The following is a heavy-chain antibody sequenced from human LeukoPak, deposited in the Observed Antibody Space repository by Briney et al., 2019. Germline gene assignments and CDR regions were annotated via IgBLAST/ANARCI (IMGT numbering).Heavy chain of an antibody. V-gene: IGHV4-34*01. Sequence: SETLSLTCTVSGGSISSYYWSWIRQPPGKGLEWIGEVNHSGSTNYDPSLKSRVTISVDTSKNQFSLKLSSVTAADTAVYYCARGRLISGFVVVPAAIVALDPWGQGTLVTVSS. D-gene: IGHD2-2*01. CDR2: VNHSGST. CDR1: GGSISSYY. J-gene: IGHJ5*02. CDR3: ARGRLISGFVVVPAAIVALDP.